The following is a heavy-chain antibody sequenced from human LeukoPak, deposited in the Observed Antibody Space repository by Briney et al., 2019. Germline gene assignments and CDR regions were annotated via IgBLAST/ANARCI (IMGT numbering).Heavy chain of an antibody. CDR3: ARGHRVGLYDFWSGPSDWFDP. V-gene: IGHV1-8*03. Sequence: ASVKVSCKASGYTFTSYDINWVRQATGQGLEWMGWMNPNSGNTGYAQKFQGRVTITRNTSISTAYMELSSLNSEDTAVYYCARGHRVGLYDFWSGPSDWFDPWGQGTLVTVSS. CDR2: MNPNSGNT. D-gene: IGHD3-3*01. J-gene: IGHJ5*02. CDR1: GYTFTSYD.